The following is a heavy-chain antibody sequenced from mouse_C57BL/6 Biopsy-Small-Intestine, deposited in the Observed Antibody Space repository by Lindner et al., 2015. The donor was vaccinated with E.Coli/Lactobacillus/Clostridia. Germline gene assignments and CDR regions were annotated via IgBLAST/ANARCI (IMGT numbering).Heavy chain of an antibody. CDR3: ARWRDYVAMDY. Sequence: VQLQESGPVLAKPGASVKMSCKASGYTFTDYYINWVKQSHGKSLEWIGVINPYNGVTNYNQKFKGKATLTFDKSSSTAYMELNSLTSEDSAVYYCARWRDYVAMDYWGQGTSVTVSS. J-gene: IGHJ4*01. V-gene: IGHV1-19*01. CDR1: GYTFTDYY. CDR2: INPYNGVT.